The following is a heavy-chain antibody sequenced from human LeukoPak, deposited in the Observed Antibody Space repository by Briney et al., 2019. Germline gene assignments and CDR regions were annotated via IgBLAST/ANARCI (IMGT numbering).Heavy chain of an antibody. CDR3: ARDLDYGPLNWFDP. Sequence: GASVKVSCKASGGTFSSYAISWVRQAPGQGLEWMGGIIPIFGTANYAQKFQGRVTITADKSTSTAYMELSSLRSEDTAVYYCARDLDYGPLNWFDPWGQGTLVTVSS. J-gene: IGHJ5*02. CDR2: IIPIFGTA. CDR1: GGTFSSYA. V-gene: IGHV1-69*06. D-gene: IGHD4-17*01.